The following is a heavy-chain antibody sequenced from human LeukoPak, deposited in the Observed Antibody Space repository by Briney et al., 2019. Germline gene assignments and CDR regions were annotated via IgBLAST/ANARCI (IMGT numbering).Heavy chain of an antibody. CDR2: ISSSSSYI. J-gene: IGHJ3*02. CDR1: GFTFSSYS. Sequence: GGSLRLSCAASGFTFSSYSMNWVRQAPGKGLEWVSSISSSSSYIYYADSVKGRFTIARDNANNSLYLQMNSLRAEDTAVYYCARRQLLYGVAAAATGAFGIWGQGTMVTVSA. D-gene: IGHD2-2*02. CDR3: ARRQLLYGVAAAATGAFGI. V-gene: IGHV3-21*01.